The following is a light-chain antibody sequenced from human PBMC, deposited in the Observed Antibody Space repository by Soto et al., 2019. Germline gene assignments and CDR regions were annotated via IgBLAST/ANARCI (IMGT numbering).Light chain of an antibody. Sequence: SVLTQLHSASGSPGHSVTFSCIGTRSDIGEYNYVSWYQQHPRKAPKLMTYEVTKRPSGDPTRYSRSKPGNTASLTASGRQANDEADYYGSSYAGNNSYVFGTGTKVTVL. CDR2: EVT. J-gene: IGLJ1*01. V-gene: IGLV2-8*01. CDR1: RSDIGEYNY. CDR3: SSYAGNNSYV.